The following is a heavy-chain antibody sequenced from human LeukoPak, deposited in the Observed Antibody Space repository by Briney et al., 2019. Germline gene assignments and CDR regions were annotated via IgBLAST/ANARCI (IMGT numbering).Heavy chain of an antibody. CDR1: GFSFSTYW. D-gene: IGHD2-2*01. J-gene: IGHJ4*02. Sequence: PGESLRLSCAASGFSFSTYWMTWVRQAPGKGLEWVSSISSSGTYTYYADSVKGRFTISRDNAKNSLYLQMNSLRTEDTAVYYCARRYCSSTNCYAFDHWGQGTLVTVSS. V-gene: IGHV3-21*01. CDR2: ISSSGTYT. CDR3: ARRYCSSTNCYAFDH.